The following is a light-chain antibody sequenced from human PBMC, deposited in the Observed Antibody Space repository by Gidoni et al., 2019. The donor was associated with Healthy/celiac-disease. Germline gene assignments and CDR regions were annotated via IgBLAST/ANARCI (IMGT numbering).Light chain of an antibody. CDR2: GKN. V-gene: IGLV3-19*01. J-gene: IGLJ3*02. Sequence: SSELTQDPAVSVALGQTVRITCQGDSLRSYYASWYQQKPGQAPVLVIYGKNNRPSGFPDRFSGSSSGTTAPLTITGAQAEDEADYYCNSRDSSGNHWVFGGGTKLTFL. CDR3: NSRDSSGNHWV. CDR1: SLRSYY.